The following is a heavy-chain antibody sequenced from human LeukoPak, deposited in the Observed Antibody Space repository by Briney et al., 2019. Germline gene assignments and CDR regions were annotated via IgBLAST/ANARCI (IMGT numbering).Heavy chain of an antibody. V-gene: IGHV3-74*01. CDR3: ARVSTGSSSYDY. CDR1: GFTFSSYW. CDR2: INTDGSRT. J-gene: IGHJ4*02. Sequence: HPGGSLRLSCAASGFTFSSYWMLWVRQAPGKGLVWVSRINTDGSRTSYADSVKGRFTISRDNAKNTLYLQMNSLRAEDTAVYYCARVSTGSSSYDYWGQGTLVTVSS. D-gene: IGHD6-13*01.